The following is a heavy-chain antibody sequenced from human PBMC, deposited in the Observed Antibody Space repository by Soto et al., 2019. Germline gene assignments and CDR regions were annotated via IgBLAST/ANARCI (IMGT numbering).Heavy chain of an antibody. J-gene: IGHJ5*02. V-gene: IGHV1-69*08. D-gene: IGHD3-10*02. CDR2: IIPILGTA. Sequence: QVQLVQSGAEVKKPGSSVKVSCKASGVTVSSYTISWVRQAPGQGLEWMGKIIPILGTANYAQKFQGRVTITADKSTSTAYMEMSSLRSEDTAVYYCARDFHYDLSGEANHWGQGTLVTVSS. CDR1: GVTVSSYT. CDR3: ARDFHYDLSGEANH.